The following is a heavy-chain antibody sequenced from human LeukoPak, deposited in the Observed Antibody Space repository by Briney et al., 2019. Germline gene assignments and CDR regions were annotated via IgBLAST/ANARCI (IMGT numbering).Heavy chain of an antibody. Sequence: GGSLRLSCAASGFTFSTYSMHWVRQAPGKGLEWVAVTSYDGSNKYHADSVKGRFTISRDNSKNTLYLQINSLRAEDTAMYYCARGIWRAAAGASDYLDYWGQGTLVTVSS. CDR1: GFTFSTYS. V-gene: IGHV3-30-3*01. CDR3: ARGIWRAAAGASDYLDY. J-gene: IGHJ4*02. D-gene: IGHD6-13*01. CDR2: TSYDGSNK.